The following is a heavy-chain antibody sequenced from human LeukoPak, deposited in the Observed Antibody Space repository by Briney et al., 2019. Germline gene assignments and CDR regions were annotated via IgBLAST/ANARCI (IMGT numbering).Heavy chain of an antibody. D-gene: IGHD3-16*01. V-gene: IGHV1-2*02. Sequence: ASVKVSCKASGYTFTGYYMHWVRQAPGQGLEWMGWINPNSGGTNYAQKFQGRVTMTRDTSISTAYMELSRLRSDDTAVYYCARDYLILSYGMDVWGQGTTVTVSS. CDR1: GYTFTGYY. CDR2: INPNSGGT. CDR3: ARDYLILSYGMDV. J-gene: IGHJ6*02.